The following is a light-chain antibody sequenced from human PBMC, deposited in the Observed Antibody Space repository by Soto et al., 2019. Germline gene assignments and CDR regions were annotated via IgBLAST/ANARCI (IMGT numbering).Light chain of an antibody. CDR1: QSISSY. CDR3: QQSYSTLTWT. Sequence: SSLSASVGARVTITCRASQSISSYLNWYQQKPGKAPKLLIYAASSLQSGVPSRFSGSGSGTDFTLTISSLQPEDFATYYCQQSYSTLTWTFGQGTKVDIK. J-gene: IGKJ1*01. V-gene: IGKV1-39*01. CDR2: AAS.